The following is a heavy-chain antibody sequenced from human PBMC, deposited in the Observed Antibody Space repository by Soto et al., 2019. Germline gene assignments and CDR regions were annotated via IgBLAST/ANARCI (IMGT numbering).Heavy chain of an antibody. Sequence: ASETLSLTCTVSGGSISSGGYYWSWIRQHPGKGLEWIGYIYYSGSTYYNPSLKSRVTISVDTSKNQFSLKLSTVTAADTAVYYCVYGATTFIFDYWGQGTLVTVS. D-gene: IGHD1-1*01. CDR1: GGSISSGGYY. J-gene: IGHJ4*02. V-gene: IGHV4-31*03. CDR2: IYYSGST. CDR3: VYGATTFIFDY.